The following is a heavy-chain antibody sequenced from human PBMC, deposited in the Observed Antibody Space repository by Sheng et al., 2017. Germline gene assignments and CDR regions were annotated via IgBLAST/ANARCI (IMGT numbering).Heavy chain of an antibody. J-gene: IGHJ4*02. V-gene: IGHV3-33*01. D-gene: IGHD3-16*02. CDR3: ARDGVYIWGSYRSYYFDY. Sequence: QVQLVESGGGVVQPGRSLRLSCAASGFTFSSYGMHWVRQAPGKGLEWVAVIWYDGSNKYYADSVKGRFTISRDNSKNTLYLQMNSLRAEDTAVYYCARDGVYIWGSYRSYYFDYWGQGT. CDR2: IWYDGSNK. CDR1: GFTFSSYG.